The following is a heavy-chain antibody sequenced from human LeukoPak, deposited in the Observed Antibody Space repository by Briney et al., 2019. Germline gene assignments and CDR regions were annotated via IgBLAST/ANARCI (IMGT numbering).Heavy chain of an antibody. Sequence: GRSLRLSCAASGFTFSSYAMHWVRQAPGEGLEWVAVISYDGSNKYYADSVKGRFTISRDNSKNTLYLQMNSLRAEDTAVYYCARFGTTGTTQYGMDVWGKGTTVTVSS. V-gene: IGHV3-30*04. CDR1: GFTFSSYA. D-gene: IGHD1-1*01. CDR2: ISYDGSNK. CDR3: ARFGTTGTTQYGMDV. J-gene: IGHJ6*04.